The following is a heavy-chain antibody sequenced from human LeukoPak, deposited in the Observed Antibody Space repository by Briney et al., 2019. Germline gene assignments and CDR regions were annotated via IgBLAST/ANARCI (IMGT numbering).Heavy chain of an antibody. V-gene: IGHV3-11*01. CDR3: ALGTINKDYYFGMDV. J-gene: IGHJ6*02. Sequence: NSGGSLRLSCAASGFTFSDYYMTWIRQAPGKGLEWLSYISNTGGTVFYADSVMGRFTVSRDNAKRSLYLQIKSLRDDDTAVYHCALGTINKDYYFGMDVWGQGTTVTVSS. CDR1: GFTFSDYY. CDR2: ISNTGGTV. D-gene: IGHD2-8*01.